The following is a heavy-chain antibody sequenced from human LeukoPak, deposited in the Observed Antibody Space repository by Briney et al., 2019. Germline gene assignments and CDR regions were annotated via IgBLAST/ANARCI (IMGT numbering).Heavy chain of an antibody. D-gene: IGHD6-19*01. J-gene: IGHJ4*02. Sequence: QPGGSLRLSCAASGFTFSTYTMNWVRQAPGKGLEWVSSISSSSSYIYYADSVKGRFTISRDNAKNSLYLQMNSLRAEDTAVYYCARGGVFSSGWYVDYWGQGTLVSVSS. V-gene: IGHV3-21*01. CDR2: ISSSSSYI. CDR3: ARGGVFSSGWYVDY. CDR1: GFTFSTYT.